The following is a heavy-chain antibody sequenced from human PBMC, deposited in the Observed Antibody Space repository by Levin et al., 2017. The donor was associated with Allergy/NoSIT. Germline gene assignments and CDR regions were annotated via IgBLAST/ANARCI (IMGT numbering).Heavy chain of an antibody. V-gene: IGHV5-51*01. CDR2: IYPGDSDT. Sequence: GESLKISCEGSEYDFTTYWIAWVRQMPGKGLEWMGIIYPGDSDTRYSPSFLGQVTISVDKSISTAYLQWNSLKASDTAMYYCARGFSYDWHFDLWGRGTLVTVSS. J-gene: IGHJ2*01. CDR3: ARGFSYDWHFDL. D-gene: IGHD5-18*01. CDR1: EYDFTTYW.